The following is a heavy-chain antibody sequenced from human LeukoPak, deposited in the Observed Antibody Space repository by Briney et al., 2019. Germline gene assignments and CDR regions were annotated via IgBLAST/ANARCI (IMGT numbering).Heavy chain of an antibody. V-gene: IGHV3-11*01. CDR3: AKGPNYDFWSGFHFDH. J-gene: IGHJ4*02. D-gene: IGHD3-3*01. Sequence: GGSQRLSCAASGFTFSDYYMSWIRQAPAKGVEWVSYISSSGSTVYYADSVKGRFTISRDNSKNTLYLQMNSLRAEDTAVYYCAKGPNYDFWSGFHFDHWGQGTLVTVSS. CDR2: ISSSGSTV. CDR1: GFTFSDYY.